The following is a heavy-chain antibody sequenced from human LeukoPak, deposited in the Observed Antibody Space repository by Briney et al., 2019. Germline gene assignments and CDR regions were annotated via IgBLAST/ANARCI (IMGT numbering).Heavy chain of an antibody. D-gene: IGHD3-3*01. Sequence: SETLSLTCTVSGGSISGYHWSWIRQPPGKGLEWIGYIYYTGSTNYNPSLKSRVTISVDTSKNQFSLNLSSVTAADTAVYYCARGYYDFWLGYWGQGTLVTVS. CDR2: IYYTGST. CDR1: GGSISGYH. J-gene: IGHJ4*02. CDR3: ARGYYDFWLGY. V-gene: IGHV4-59*01.